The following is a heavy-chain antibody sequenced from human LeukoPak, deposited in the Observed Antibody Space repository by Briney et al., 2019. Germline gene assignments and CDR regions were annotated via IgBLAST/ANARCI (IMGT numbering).Heavy chain of an antibody. V-gene: IGHV4-39*07. CDR1: GGSISSSSYY. Sequence: SETLSLTCTVSGGSISSSSYYWGWIRQPPGKGLEWIGSISYSGSTYYNPSLKSRVTISVDTSKNQFSLKLSSVTAADTAVYYCARLAARRPAKNWFDPWGQGTLVTVSS. CDR3: ARLAARRPAKNWFDP. D-gene: IGHD6-6*01. J-gene: IGHJ5*02. CDR2: ISYSGST.